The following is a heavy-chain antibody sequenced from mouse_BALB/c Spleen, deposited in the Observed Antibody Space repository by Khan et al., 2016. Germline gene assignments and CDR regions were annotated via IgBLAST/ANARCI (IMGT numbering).Heavy chain of an antibody. CDR2: IRYSGST. D-gene: IGHD4-1*02. CDR1: GYLITSDYA. V-gene: IGHV3-2*02. CDR3: SSRNWDVDY. J-gene: IGHJ2*01. Sequence: EVQLQESGPGLVKPSQSLSLTCTVTGYLITSDYAWNWIRQFPGNKLEWMGYIRYSGSTSYNPSLKSRISITRDTSKNQFFLQLNSVTTEDTATYYCSSRNWDVDYWGQGTTLTVSS.